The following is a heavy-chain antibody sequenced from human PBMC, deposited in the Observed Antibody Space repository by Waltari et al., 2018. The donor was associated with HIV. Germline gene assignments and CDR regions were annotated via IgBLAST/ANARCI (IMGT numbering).Heavy chain of an antibody. Sequence: QVQVQQWGAGLLKPSETLSLTCAVYGGSFSDYYWGWIRQPPGKGLDWIGEINHRGSTNYNPSLMSRVSISGDTSESQFCRRLTSVTAADTAVYYCVSGSFVAVVAATPDYWGQGTLVTVSS. CDR3: VSGSFVAVVAATPDY. V-gene: IGHV4-34*01. D-gene: IGHD2-15*01. CDR2: INHRGST. J-gene: IGHJ4*02. CDR1: GGSFSDYY.